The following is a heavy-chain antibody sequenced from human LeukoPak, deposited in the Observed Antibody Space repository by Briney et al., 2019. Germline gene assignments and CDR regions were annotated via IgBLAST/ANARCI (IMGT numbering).Heavy chain of an antibody. CDR1: GFTFSSYA. CDR3: ARDGILGSHDC. Sequence: GGSLRLSCAASGFTFSSYAMTWVRQAPGKGLEWVSSISGSGGSTFYADSVEGRFTISRDNAKNTLYLQMNSLRAEDTAVYYCARDGILGSHDCWGQGTLVTVSS. J-gene: IGHJ4*02. V-gene: IGHV3-23*01. D-gene: IGHD3-3*02. CDR2: ISGSGGST.